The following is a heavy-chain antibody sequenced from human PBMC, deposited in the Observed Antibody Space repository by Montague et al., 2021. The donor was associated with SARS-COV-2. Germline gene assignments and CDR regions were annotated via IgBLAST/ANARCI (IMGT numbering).Heavy chain of an antibody. D-gene: IGHD5-12*01. CDR2: IYWNDGK. CDR3: AHREDDNNGYSWFDP. J-gene: IGHJ5*02. Sequence: PALVKPTQTFTLICSFSGFSLDTRGAGVAWFRQPPGKALEWLGTIYWNDGKHYTSSLKSRLSMSKDTSKNQVVLILTDVDPADTATYLCAHREDDNNGYSWFDPWGQGTLVTVSS. CDR1: GFSLDTRGAG. V-gene: IGHV2-5*01.